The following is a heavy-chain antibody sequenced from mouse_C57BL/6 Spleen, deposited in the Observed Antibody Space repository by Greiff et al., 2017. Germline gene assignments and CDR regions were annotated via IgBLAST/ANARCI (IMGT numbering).Heavy chain of an antibody. Sequence: QVQLQQSGPELVKPGASVKISCKASGYAFSSSWMNWVKQRPGKGLEWIGRIYPGDGDTNYNGKFKGKATLTADKSSSTAYMQLSSLTSEDSAVYFCARDHYSNFAYWGQGTLDTVSA. J-gene: IGHJ3*01. CDR3: ARDHYSNFAY. CDR2: IYPGDGDT. V-gene: IGHV1-82*01. CDR1: GYAFSSSW. D-gene: IGHD2-5*01.